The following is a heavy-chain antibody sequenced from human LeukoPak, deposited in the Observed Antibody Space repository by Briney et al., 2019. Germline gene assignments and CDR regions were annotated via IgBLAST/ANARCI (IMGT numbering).Heavy chain of an antibody. CDR3: ARAGSPYYYYYMDV. CDR2: FSAYNGNT. V-gene: IGHV1-18*01. CDR1: GYTFSSYG. D-gene: IGHD3-10*01. Sequence: GASVKLSCTASGYTFSSYGITWGRQAPGQGLEWMGWFSAYNGNTNYAQKLQGRVTMTTDTSKSTAYMELRRLRSDDTAVYYCARAGSPYYYYYMDVWGKGTTVTVSS. J-gene: IGHJ6*03.